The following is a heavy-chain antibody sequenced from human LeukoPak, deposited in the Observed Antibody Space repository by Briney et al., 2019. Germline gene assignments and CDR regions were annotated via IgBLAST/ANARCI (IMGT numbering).Heavy chain of an antibody. V-gene: IGHV1-69*13. CDR1: GGTFSSYA. Sequence: PVASVKVSCKASGGTFSSYAISWVRQAPGRGLEWMGGIIPIFGTANYAQKFQGRVTITADESTSTAYMELSSLRSEDTAVYYCARATSLPIWYFDYWGQGTLVTVSS. J-gene: IGHJ4*02. CDR2: IIPIFGTA. CDR3: ARATSLPIWYFDY.